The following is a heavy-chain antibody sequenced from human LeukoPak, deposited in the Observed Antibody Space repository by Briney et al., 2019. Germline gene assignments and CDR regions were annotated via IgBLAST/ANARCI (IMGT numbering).Heavy chain of an antibody. CDR1: GFTFSSYA. Sequence: PGGSLRLSCSASGFTFSSYAMHWVRQAPGKGLEYVSSISSSAVSTYYADSVKGRFTISRDHLKNTLYLQMSSLRTEDTAVYYWVQGGGIDIVWRAFDMWGQGTMVTVSS. CDR2: ISSSAVST. J-gene: IGHJ3*02. D-gene: IGHD2-15*01. V-gene: IGHV3-64D*09. CDR3: VQGGGIDIVWRAFDM.